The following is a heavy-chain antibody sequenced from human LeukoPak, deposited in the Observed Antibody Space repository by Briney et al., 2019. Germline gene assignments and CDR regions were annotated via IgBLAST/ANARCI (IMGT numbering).Heavy chain of an antibody. V-gene: IGHV3-48*03. CDR1: GFAFSSYG. CDR2: ISSSGSTV. J-gene: IGHJ4*02. D-gene: IGHD3-10*01. CDR3: ARKRARGLDY. Sequence: GGSLRLSCAVSGFAFSSYGMNWVRQAPGKGLEWISYISSSGSTVYYADSVKGRFTISRDNAKNSLYLQMNSLRAEDTAVYYCARKRARGLDYWGQGTLVTVSS.